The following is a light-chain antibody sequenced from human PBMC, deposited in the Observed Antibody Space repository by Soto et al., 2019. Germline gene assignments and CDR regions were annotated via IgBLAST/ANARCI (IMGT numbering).Light chain of an antibody. CDR2: EVS. V-gene: IGLV2-14*01. J-gene: IGLJ1*01. Sequence: QSVLTQPASVSGSLGRPLTISCPGTRSDVGGYNYVSWYQQHAGKAPKLMIYEVSNRPSGVSNRFSGSKSDNTASLTISGLQAEDEADYYCSSYTSSSTYVFGTGTKVTVL. CDR1: RSDVGGYNY. CDR3: SSYTSSSTYV.